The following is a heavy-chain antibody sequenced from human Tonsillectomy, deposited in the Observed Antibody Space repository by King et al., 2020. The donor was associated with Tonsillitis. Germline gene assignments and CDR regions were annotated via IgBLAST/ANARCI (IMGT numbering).Heavy chain of an antibody. D-gene: IGHD2-21*02. Sequence: VQLVESGGGLVQPGRSLRLSCAASGFTFDDYAMHWVRQAPGKGLEWVSGISWNSGSIGYADSVKGRFTISRDNAKNSLYLQMNSLRAEDTALYYCAKALGEEHLLLGGVYYYSGMDVWGQGTTVTVSS. V-gene: IGHV3-9*01. CDR1: GFTFDDYA. CDR3: AKALGEEHLLLGGVYYYSGMDV. J-gene: IGHJ6*02. CDR2: ISWNSGSI.